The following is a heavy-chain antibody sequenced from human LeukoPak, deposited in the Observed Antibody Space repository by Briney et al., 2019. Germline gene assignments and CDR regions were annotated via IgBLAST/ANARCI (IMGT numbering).Heavy chain of an antibody. D-gene: IGHD1-26*01. CDR1: GFTFDDYG. V-gene: IGHV3-20*04. Sequence: GGSVRLSCAASGFTFDDYGMSWVRQAPGKGLEWVSGINWNGGGTGYADSVKGRFTISRDNAKNSLYLQMNSLRAEDTALYYCARAVGGSYVDAFDIWGQGTMVTVSS. CDR2: INWNGGGT. CDR3: ARAVGGSYVDAFDI. J-gene: IGHJ3*02.